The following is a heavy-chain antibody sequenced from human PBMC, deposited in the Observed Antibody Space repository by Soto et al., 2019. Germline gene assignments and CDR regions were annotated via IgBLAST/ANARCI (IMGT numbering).Heavy chain of an antibody. Sequence: GGSLRLSCAAPGFTFSTYWMSWVRQAPGKGLQWVANIKPDGGEKWYVDSVRGRFTISRDNVKNSLYLQMNNVRAEDTAVYYCARGDFYDSSGPFSDAFDIWGQGTMVTVSS. J-gene: IGHJ3*02. D-gene: IGHD3-22*01. CDR3: ARGDFYDSSGPFSDAFDI. CDR1: GFTFSTYW. CDR2: IKPDGGEK. V-gene: IGHV3-7*04.